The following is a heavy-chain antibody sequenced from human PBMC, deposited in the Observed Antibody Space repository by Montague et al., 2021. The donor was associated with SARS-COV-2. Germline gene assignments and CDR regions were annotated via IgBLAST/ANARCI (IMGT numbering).Heavy chain of an antibody. J-gene: IGHJ4*02. CDR1: GDSISTSGYH. CDR2: MYHTGST. V-gene: IGHV4-30-4*08. CDR3: ASGIYTSGK. D-gene: IGHD1-1*01. Sequence: TLSLTCTVSGDSISTSGYHWIWIRQVPGKGLEWIGYMYHTGSTQYNPSLKGRITISVDTSKNQFSLNLTSVTAADTAVYFCASGIYTSGKWGQGTLVTVSS.